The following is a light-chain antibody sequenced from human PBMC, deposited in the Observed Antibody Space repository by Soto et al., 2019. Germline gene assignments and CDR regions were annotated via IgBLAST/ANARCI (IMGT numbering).Light chain of an antibody. Sequence: EIVLTQSPGTLSLSPGERATLSCRASQSVSSSYLAWYQQKPGQAPRLLIYGASSRATGIPDRFSGSGSGTDFALTISRLEPEDFAVYDCQQYGRSPPYTFGQGTQLEIK. V-gene: IGKV3-20*01. J-gene: IGKJ2*01. CDR1: QSVSSSY. CDR3: QQYGRSPPYT. CDR2: GAS.